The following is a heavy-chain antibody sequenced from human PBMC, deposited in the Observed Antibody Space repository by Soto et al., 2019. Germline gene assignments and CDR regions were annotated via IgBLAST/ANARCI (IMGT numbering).Heavy chain of an antibody. V-gene: IGHV4-34*01. CDR1: GGSFSGYY. CDR3: ASGRIAVRRVGY. D-gene: IGHD6-6*01. J-gene: IGHJ4*02. CDR2: INHSGST. Sequence: SETLSLTCAVYGGSFSGYYWSWIRQPPGKGLEWIGEINHSGSTNYNPSLKSRVTISVDTSKNQFSLKLSSVTAADTAVYYCASGRIAVRRVGYWGQGTLVTVSS.